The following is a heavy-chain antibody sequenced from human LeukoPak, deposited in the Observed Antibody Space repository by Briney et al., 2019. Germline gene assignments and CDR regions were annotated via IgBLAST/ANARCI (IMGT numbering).Heavy chain of an antibody. V-gene: IGHV4-61*08. CDR2: IYYSGST. D-gene: IGHD3-10*01. J-gene: IGHJ4*02. Sequence: SETLSLTCTVSGGSISSGGYYWSWIRQHPGKGLEWIGYIYYSGSTYYNPSLKSRVTISVDTSKNQFSLKLSSVTAADTAVYYCARAVYYGSTLDYWGQGTLVTVSS. CDR1: GGSISSGGYY. CDR3: ARAVYYGSTLDY.